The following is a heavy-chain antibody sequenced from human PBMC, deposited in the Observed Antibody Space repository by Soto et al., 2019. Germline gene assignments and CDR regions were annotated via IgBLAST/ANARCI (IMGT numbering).Heavy chain of an antibody. CDR2: IKSKTDGGTT. Sequence: GGSLRLSCAASGFIFSNAWMNWVRQAPGEGLEWVGRIKSKTDGGTTDFAAPVEGRFTISRDDSKDTLYLQMNSLKTEDTAVYYCTTVFNYEESYWGRGNLVTVSS. J-gene: IGHJ4*02. CDR1: GFIFSNAW. D-gene: IGHD4-4*01. CDR3: TTVFNYEESY. V-gene: IGHV3-15*07.